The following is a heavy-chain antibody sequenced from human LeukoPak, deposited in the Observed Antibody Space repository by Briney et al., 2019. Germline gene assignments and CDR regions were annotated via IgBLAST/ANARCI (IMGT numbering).Heavy chain of an antibody. V-gene: IGHV3-30*18. CDR1: GFTFSTYN. Sequence: GGSLRLSCAASGFTFSTYNIHWVRQAPGKGLEWVAVISSDGRNKYYADSVKGRFTISRDNSKNTLYLQMHSLRAEDTAVYYCAKYFSGSFDYWGQGTLVTVSP. CDR3: AKYFSGSFDY. J-gene: IGHJ4*02. CDR2: ISSDGRNK. D-gene: IGHD3-22*01.